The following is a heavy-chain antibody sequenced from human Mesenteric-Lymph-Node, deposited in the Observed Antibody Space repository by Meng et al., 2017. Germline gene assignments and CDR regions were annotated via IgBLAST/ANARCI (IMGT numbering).Heavy chain of an antibody. J-gene: IGHJ6*01. Sequence: ASVKVSCKASGYTFTSYYMHWVRQAPGQGLEWMGIINPSGGSTSYAQKFQGRVTMTRDTSTSTVYMELSSLRSEDTAVYYCARDICGGDCLDYYYGMDVWGQGTTVT. CDR1: GYTFTSYY. V-gene: IGHV1-46*01. CDR3: ARDICGGDCLDYYYGMDV. D-gene: IGHD2-21*02. CDR2: INPSGGST.